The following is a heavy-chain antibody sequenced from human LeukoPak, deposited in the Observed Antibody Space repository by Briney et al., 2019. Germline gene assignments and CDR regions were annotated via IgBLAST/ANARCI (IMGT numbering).Heavy chain of an antibody. V-gene: IGHV4-31*03. J-gene: IGHJ4*02. D-gene: IGHD2-2*01. CDR3: ASGERYCSSTSCYALDY. CDR2: IYYSGST. CDR1: GASISSGGYY. Sequence: SETLSLTCTVSGASISSGGYYWSWIRQHPGKGLEWIGYIYYSGSTYYNPSLKSRVTISVDTSKNQFSLKLSSVTAADTAVYYCASGERYCSSTSCYALDYWGQATLVTVSS.